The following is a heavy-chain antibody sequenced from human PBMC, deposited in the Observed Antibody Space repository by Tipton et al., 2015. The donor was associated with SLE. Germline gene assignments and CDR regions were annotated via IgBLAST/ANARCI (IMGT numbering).Heavy chain of an antibody. J-gene: IGHJ4*02. Sequence: TLSLTCTGSGYSISSGYYWGWIRQPPGKGLECIGSIYHSGSTNYNPSLKSRVTISVDTPKNHFDLKLSSETAADTAVYYCARHLNKGLAAASFDYWGQGTLVTVSS. CDR1: GYSISSGYY. V-gene: IGHV4-38-2*02. CDR2: IYHSGST. D-gene: IGHD6-13*01. CDR3: ARHLNKGLAAASFDY.